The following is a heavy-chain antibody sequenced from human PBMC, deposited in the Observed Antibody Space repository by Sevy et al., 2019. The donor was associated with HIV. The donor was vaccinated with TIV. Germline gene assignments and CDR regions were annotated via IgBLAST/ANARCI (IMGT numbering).Heavy chain of an antibody. V-gene: IGHV3-30*04. Sequence: GGSLRLSCAASGFTFSEYGMHWVRQAPGKGLEWVAVISHDGRNNKYNADSVKGRFTMSRDNSKNTVYLQMNSLRVEDTAIYYCARDRGEILSSAFKTWGQGTLGTVSS. CDR3: ARDRGEILSSAFKT. CDR2: ISHDGRNNK. D-gene: IGHD3-16*01. J-gene: IGHJ4*02. CDR1: GFTFSEYG.